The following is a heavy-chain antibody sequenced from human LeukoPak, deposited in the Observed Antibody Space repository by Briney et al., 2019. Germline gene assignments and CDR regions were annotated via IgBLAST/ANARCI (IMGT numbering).Heavy chain of an antibody. Sequence: SETLSLTCTVSGGSISSSSNYWGWIRQSPGKGLEWIGSISYSGSTYYNLSLKSRVTISVDTSKNQFSLKLNSLTAADTAVYFCARLGGVYGGYYFDYWGQGTLVTVSS. CDR2: ISYSGST. D-gene: IGHD2-8*02. CDR1: GGSISSSSNY. J-gene: IGHJ4*02. V-gene: IGHV4-39*01. CDR3: ARLGGVYGGYYFDY.